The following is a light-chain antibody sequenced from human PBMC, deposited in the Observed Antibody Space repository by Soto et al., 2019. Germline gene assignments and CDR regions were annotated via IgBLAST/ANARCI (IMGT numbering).Light chain of an antibody. V-gene: IGKV3-15*01. CDR3: QQYTARPPWT. CDR2: GAS. CDR1: HHVATN. J-gene: IGKJ1*01. Sequence: EIVMTQSPVTLSVSPGERATLSCRASHHVATNLAWYQQKPGQPPRLLIYGASTRATGVSARFSGSGSGTELTLTLSSLQSDDFAVYYCQQYTARPPWTFGQGPRV.